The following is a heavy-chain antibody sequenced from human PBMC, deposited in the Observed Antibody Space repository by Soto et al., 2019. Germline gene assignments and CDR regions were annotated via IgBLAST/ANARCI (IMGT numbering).Heavy chain of an antibody. V-gene: IGHV3-11*05. D-gene: IGHD1-26*01. CDR1: GFTFSDYY. Sequence: QVHLVESGGGLVKPGGSLRLSCAASGFTFSDYYMSWIRQAPGKGLEWISYISSTSSYTNYADSVKGRFIISRDNAKNSLYLQMNCLRDEDTAVYYRVRDLGWSPLWEYWGQGTLVTVSS. J-gene: IGHJ4*02. CDR2: ISSTSSYT. CDR3: VRDLGWSPLWEY.